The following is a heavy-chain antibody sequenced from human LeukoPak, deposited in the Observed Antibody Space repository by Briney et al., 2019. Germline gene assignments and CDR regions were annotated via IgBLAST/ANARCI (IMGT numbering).Heavy chain of an antibody. CDR3: ARRSNPPGRIDH. V-gene: IGHV3-66*04. J-gene: IGHJ4*02. CDR1: GFTFSSYA. Sequence: PGGSLCLSCAASGFTFSSYAWSWVRQPPGKGLEGVAAIYNSGSTYYADSVKGRFTISRDNSKNTMYLQMNSLKGEDTAVYYCARRSNPPGRIDHWGQGTLVTVSS. CDR2: IYNSGST. D-gene: IGHD1-14*01.